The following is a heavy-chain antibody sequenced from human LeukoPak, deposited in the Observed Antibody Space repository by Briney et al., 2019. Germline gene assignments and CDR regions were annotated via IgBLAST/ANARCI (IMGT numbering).Heavy chain of an antibody. J-gene: IGHJ4*02. CDR2: IDPSDSYT. Sequence: GESLKISCKGSGYSFTSYWISWVRQMPGKGLAWMGRIDPSDSYTNYSPSFQGHVTISADKSISTAYLQWSSLKASDTAMYYCARLPLLTGYYASFDYWGQGTLVTVSS. CDR3: ARLPLLTGYYASFDY. V-gene: IGHV5-10-1*01. D-gene: IGHD3-9*01. CDR1: GYSFTSYW.